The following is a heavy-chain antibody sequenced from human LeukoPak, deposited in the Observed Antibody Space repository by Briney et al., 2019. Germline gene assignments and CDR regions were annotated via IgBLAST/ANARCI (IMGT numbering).Heavy chain of an antibody. CDR1: GFTVSSNY. D-gene: IGHD1-26*01. Sequence: GGSLRLSCAASGFTVSSNYMSWVRQAPGKGLEWVSVIYSGGSTYYADSVKGRFTISRDNSKNTLHLQMNSLRAEDTAVYYCARRDVGATLQGYFDYWGQGTLVTVSS. CDR3: ARRDVGATLQGYFDY. V-gene: IGHV3-53*01. J-gene: IGHJ4*02. CDR2: IYSGGST.